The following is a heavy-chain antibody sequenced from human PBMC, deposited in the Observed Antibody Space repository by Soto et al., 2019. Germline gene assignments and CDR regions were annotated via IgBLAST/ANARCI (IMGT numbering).Heavy chain of an antibody. D-gene: IGHD4-17*01. CDR1: GFTFSSYA. Sequence: EVQLLESGGGLVQPGGSLRLSCAASGFTFSSYAMSWVRQAPGKGLEWVSAISDSGGSTYYADSVKCRFTISRDNSKNTRYLQMNSLRAEDTAVYYCAKDDYGDEHQAFDIWGHGTMVTVSS. V-gene: IGHV3-23*01. CDR3: AKDDYGDEHQAFDI. J-gene: IGHJ3*02. CDR2: ISDSGGST.